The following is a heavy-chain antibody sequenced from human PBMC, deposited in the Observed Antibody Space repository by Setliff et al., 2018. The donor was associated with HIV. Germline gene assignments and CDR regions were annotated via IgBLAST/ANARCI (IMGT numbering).Heavy chain of an antibody. CDR1: GGSFSGYY. Sequence: SETLSLTCAVYGGSFSGYYWSWIRQPPGKGLEWIGNIYRSGSTYYNPSLRSRVTISVDTSKNQFYLNLNSVTDADTALYYCARHKDSDYVWGSYRPDGFDIWGQGTMVTVSS. D-gene: IGHD3-16*02. J-gene: IGHJ3*02. CDR2: IYRSGST. V-gene: IGHV4-34*01. CDR3: ARHKDSDYVWGSYRPDGFDI.